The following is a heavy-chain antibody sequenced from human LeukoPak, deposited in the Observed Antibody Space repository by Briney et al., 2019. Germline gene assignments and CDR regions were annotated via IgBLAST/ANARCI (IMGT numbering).Heavy chain of an antibody. V-gene: IGHV3-66*04. CDR2: IYSGGST. J-gene: IGHJ3*02. CDR3: ARPGPDAFDI. CDR1: GFTVSSNY. Sequence: PGGSLRLSCAATGFTVSSNYMSWVRQAPGKGLEWVSVIYSGGSTYYADSVKGRFTFSRDNSKNTLYLQMNSLRAEDTAVYYCARPGPDAFDIWGQGTMVTVSS.